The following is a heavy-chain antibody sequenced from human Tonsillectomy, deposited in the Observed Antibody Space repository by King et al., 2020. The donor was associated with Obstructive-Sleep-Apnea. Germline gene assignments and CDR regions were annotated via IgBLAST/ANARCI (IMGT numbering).Heavy chain of an antibody. CDR2: IYVSGIT. CDR1: GASFSNYY. J-gene: IGHJ4*02. D-gene: IGHD3-22*01. V-gene: IGHV4-59*01. Sequence: VQLQESGPGLVKPSENLSLTCTVSGASFSNYYWSWIRQPPGKGLEWIGYIYVSGITDYNPSLKGRVTFSVDTSKNQFSLKLNSVTAADTAVYYCASYPTYYYDSSGYYRLNWGQGTLVTVSS. CDR3: ASYPTYYYDSSGYYRLN.